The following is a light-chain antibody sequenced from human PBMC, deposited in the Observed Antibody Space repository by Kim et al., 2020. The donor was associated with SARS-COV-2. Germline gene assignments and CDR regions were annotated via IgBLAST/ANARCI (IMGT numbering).Light chain of an antibody. CDR1: LSVSTR. J-gene: IGKJ4*01. Sequence: EVVLTQSPATLSLSPGERATLSCRASLSVSTRLAWYQQKPGQPPRLLMYEVSNRATATPARFSGSGSGTDFTLTISSLEPEDFAVYYCQQYGTPPLTFGGGTKVDIK. CDR2: EVS. V-gene: IGKV3-11*01. CDR3: QQYGTPPLT.